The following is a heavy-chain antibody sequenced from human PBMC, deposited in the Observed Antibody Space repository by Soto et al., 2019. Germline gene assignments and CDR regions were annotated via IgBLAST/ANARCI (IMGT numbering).Heavy chain of an antibody. V-gene: IGHV3-64D*06. CDR2: ISSNGGST. Sequence: AGGSLRLSCSASGFTFSSYAMHWVRQAPGKGLEYVSAISSNGGSTYYADSVKGRFTISRDNSKNTLYLQMSSLRAEDTAVYYCVQFSHSSSTMHFDYWGQGTLVTVSS. CDR1: GFTFSSYA. D-gene: IGHD6-6*01. CDR3: VQFSHSSSTMHFDY. J-gene: IGHJ4*02.